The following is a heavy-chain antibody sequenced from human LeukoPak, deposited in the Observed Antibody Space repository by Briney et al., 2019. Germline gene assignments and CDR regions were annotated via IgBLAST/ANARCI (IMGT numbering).Heavy chain of an antibody. V-gene: IGHV3-23*01. CDR1: GLPLTCYA. Sequence: AGSLRLFCEASGLPLTCYAMHCLRQPPAKGLDWVSSVGFYGTFYTDALGGRFTISREDGKKAGFLQSNHLSRRHSALYYCAKGTDASGRQNFDIWGGGTLVTVSS. J-gene: IGHJ4*02. CDR2: SVGFYGT. CDR3: AKGTDASGRQNFDI. D-gene: IGHD2-15*01.